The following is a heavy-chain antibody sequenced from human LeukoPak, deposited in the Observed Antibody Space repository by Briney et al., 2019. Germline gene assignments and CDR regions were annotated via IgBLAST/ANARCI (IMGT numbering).Heavy chain of an antibody. CDR2: IYYSVST. Sequence: GSLRLSCAASGFTFSSYGMHWVRQPPGKGLEWIGTIYYSVSTYYNPSLKSRLTISVDTSKNQFSLNLSSVTAADTALYYCARDPGYNVYDHDVNAFDIWGQGTMVTVSS. CDR1: GFTFSSYG. J-gene: IGHJ3*02. D-gene: IGHD5/OR15-5a*01. CDR3: ARDPGYNVYDHDVNAFDI. V-gene: IGHV4-39*07.